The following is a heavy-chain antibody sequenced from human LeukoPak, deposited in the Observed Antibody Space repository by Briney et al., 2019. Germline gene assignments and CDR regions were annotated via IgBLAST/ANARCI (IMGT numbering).Heavy chain of an antibody. D-gene: IGHD2-15*01. CDR2: IKSKTDGGTT. Sequence: GGSLRLSCAASGFTFSNAWMSWVRQAPGKGLEWVGRIKSKTDGGTTAYAATVKGRFTISRDDSKNTLYLQMNSLKTEDTAVYYCTTESGGFCSGGSCYLVWGQGTLVTVSS. CDR1: GFTFSNAW. J-gene: IGHJ4*02. CDR3: TTESGGFCSGGSCYLV. V-gene: IGHV3-15*01.